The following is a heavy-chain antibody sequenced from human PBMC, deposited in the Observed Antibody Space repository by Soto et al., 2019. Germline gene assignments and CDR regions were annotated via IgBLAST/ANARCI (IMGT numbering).Heavy chain of an antibody. D-gene: IGHD2-2*01. V-gene: IGHV5-10-1*01. CDR2: IDPSDSYT. Sequence: PGESLKISCKGSGYSFTIYWISWVRQMPGKGLEWMGRIDPSDSYTNYSPSFQGHVTISADKSISTAYLQWSSLKASDTAMYYCARPPPRVPAAPYYSADYGMDVWGQGTTVTVSS. CDR1: GYSFTIYW. J-gene: IGHJ6*02. CDR3: ARPPPRVPAAPYYSADYGMDV.